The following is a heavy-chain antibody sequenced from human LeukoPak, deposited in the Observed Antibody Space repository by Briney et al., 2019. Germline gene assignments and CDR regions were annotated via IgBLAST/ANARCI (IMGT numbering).Heavy chain of an antibody. CDR1: GVTFTSHV. V-gene: IGHV3-64D*06. CDR3: VREGLERRTNFDY. Sequence: GGSLRLSCSASGVTFTSHVMHWVRQAPGKGQHYDSGISMNVQTTYYAGSVKGRFTISRDSSKNTVYLQMNSLTAEDTAVYYCVREGLERRTNFDYWGQGTLVSVSS. CDR2: ISMNVQTT. J-gene: IGHJ4*02. D-gene: IGHD1-1*01.